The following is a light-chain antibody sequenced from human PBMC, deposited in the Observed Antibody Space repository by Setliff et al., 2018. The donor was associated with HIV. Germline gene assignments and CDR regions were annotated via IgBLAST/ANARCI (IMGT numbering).Light chain of an antibody. CDR1: SSDVGSYNV. J-gene: IGLJ1*01. V-gene: IGLV2-23*02. Sequence: QSVLTQPASVSGSPGQSITISCTGTSSDVGSYNVVSWYQQHPGKAPKLMIYEVSARPSGVSNRFSGSKSGSTASLTISGLQAEDEADYYCCSYAGSSTYVFGTGTKVTVL. CDR3: CSYAGSSTYV. CDR2: EVS.